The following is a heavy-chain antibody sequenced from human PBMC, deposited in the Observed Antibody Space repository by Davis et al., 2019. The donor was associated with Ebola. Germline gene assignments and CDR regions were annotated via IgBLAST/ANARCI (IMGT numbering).Heavy chain of an antibody. J-gene: IGHJ4*02. CDR3: SQSVGGGDY. CDR2: IRSKANSYAT. V-gene: IGHV3-73*01. Sequence: GESLKISCAASGFTFSGSAMHWVRQASGKGLEWVGRIRSKANSYATAYAASVKGRFTISRDDSKNTAYLQMNSLKTEDTAVYYCSQSVGGGDYWGQGTLVTVS. CDR1: GFTFSGSA. D-gene: IGHD2-15*01.